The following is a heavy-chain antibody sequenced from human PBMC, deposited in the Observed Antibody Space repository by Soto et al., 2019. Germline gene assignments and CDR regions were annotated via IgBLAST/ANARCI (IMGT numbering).Heavy chain of an antibody. V-gene: IGHV4-31*03. Sequence: QVQLQESGPGLVKPSQTLSLTCTVSGGSISSGGYYWSWIRQHPGKALEWIGYIYSRGSTYYNPSLKSRVTITVDTSKNQFSLKRSSVTAADTAVYYCARARGYSGPGRMDVWGQGTTVTVSS. J-gene: IGHJ6*02. CDR3: ARARGYSGPGRMDV. CDR1: GGSISSGGYY. CDR2: IYSRGST. D-gene: IGHD5-12*01.